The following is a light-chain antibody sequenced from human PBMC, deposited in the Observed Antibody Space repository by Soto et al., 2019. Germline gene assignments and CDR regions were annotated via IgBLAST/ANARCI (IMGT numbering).Light chain of an antibody. J-gene: IGKJ1*01. Sequence: DIQMTQSPSTLSAFVGDRVTITCRASQSISSWLAWYQQKPGKAPKLLIFKASTLESGVPSRFSGSGSGTEFTLTISGLQPDDFATYHCQQYKSYPWTFGQGTKVDIK. CDR1: QSISSW. V-gene: IGKV1-5*03. CDR3: QQYKSYPWT. CDR2: KAS.